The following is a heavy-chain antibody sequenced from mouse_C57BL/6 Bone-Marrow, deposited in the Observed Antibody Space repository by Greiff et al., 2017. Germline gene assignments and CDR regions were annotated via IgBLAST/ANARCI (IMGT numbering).Heavy chain of an antibody. CDR1: GFSLTSYG. CDR2: IWSGGST. CDR3: AKIGDSCYAMDY. D-gene: IGHD3-1*01. J-gene: IGHJ4*01. V-gene: IGHV2-5*01. Sequence: QVQLQQPGPGLVQPSQCLSITCTVSGFSLTSYGVHWVRQSPGKGLEWLGVIWSGGSTAHNAAFMSRLSTTKDNSKSQVFFKMNSLQADDTAIYYCAKIGDSCYAMDYWGQGTSVTVSS.